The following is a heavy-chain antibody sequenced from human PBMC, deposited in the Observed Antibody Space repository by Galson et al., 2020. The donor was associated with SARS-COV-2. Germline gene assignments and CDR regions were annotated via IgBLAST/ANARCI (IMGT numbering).Heavy chain of an antibody. CDR3: ATYHSDSYYMIDN. J-gene: IGHJ4*02. CDR2: ISHSGST. CDR1: GGSFSGYY. D-gene: IGHD3-10*01. Sequence: SETLSLTCAVYGGSFSGYYWTWIRQPPGKGLEWIGEISHSGSTNYKASLKSRVTISLDTSKNQVSLRLNFVTAADTAIYYCATYHSDSYYMIDNWGRGALVTVSS. V-gene: IGHV4-34*01.